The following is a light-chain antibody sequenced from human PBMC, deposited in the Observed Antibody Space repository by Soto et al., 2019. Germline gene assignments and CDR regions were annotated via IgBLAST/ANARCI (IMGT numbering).Light chain of an antibody. Sequence: DIQMTKSPSSLSASVGDRVTITCRASQYIGDFLNWYQQTPGKPPKLLIFGASNLHIGVPSRFSGSGSGTEFTLTISNLLREDFATYYCQQSYFILGTFGRGTKVDIK. CDR1: QYIGDF. J-gene: IGKJ1*01. CDR3: QQSYFILGT. CDR2: GAS. V-gene: IGKV1-39*01.